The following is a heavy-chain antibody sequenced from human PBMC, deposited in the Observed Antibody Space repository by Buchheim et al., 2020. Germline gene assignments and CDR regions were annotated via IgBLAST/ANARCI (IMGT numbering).Heavy chain of an antibody. CDR1: GFTFSSYA. CDR3: AKATIFGVVNYGMDV. Sequence: EVQLLESGGGLVQTGGSLRLSCAASGFTFSSYAMSWDRQAPGKGLEWGSGISGSGGSTYYADSVKGRFTISRDTSKSTLYLQMNSMRAEDTAVYYCAKATIFGVVNYGMDVWGQGTT. CDR2: ISGSGGST. D-gene: IGHD3-3*01. J-gene: IGHJ6*02. V-gene: IGHV3-23*01.